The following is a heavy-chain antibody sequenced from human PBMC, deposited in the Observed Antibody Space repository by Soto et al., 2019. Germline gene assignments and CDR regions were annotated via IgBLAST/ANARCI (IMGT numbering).Heavy chain of an antibody. CDR2: ISYDGSNK. J-gene: IGHJ4*02. D-gene: IGHD6-19*01. V-gene: IGHV3-30-3*01. Sequence: QVQLVESGGGVVQPGRSLRLSCAASGFTFSSYAMHWVRQAPGKGLEWVAVISYDGSNKYYADSVKGRFTIYRDNSKNTLYLQMNRLRAEDTAVYYCARDQGIAVAGTLDYWGQGTLVTVSS. CDR3: ARDQGIAVAGTLDY. CDR1: GFTFSSYA.